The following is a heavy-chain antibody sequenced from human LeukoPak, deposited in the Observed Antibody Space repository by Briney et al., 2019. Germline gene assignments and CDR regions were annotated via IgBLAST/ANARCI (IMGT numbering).Heavy chain of an antibody. D-gene: IGHD2-2*01. V-gene: IGHV4-34*01. Sequence: SETLSLTCTVSGGSISGYYWSWIRQPPGKGLEWIGEINHSGSTNYNPSLKSRVTISVDTSKNQFSLKLSSVTAADTAVYYCARHRLYCSSTSCYWDWFDPWGQGTLVTVSS. J-gene: IGHJ5*02. CDR1: GGSISGYY. CDR3: ARHRLYCSSTSCYWDWFDP. CDR2: INHSGST.